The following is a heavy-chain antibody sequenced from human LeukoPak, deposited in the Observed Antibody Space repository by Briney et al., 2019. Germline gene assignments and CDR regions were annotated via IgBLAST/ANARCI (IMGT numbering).Heavy chain of an antibody. V-gene: IGHV3-23*01. D-gene: IGHD3-10*01. Sequence: GGSLRLSCATSGFTFSSYAMSWVRQAPGKGLEWVSAISGSGGSTSYADSVKGRFTISRANSKNTLYLQMNCLRAENTAIYYCATACSSRRRVLPPLYFQHWGQGTLVTVSS. CDR2: ISGSGGST. CDR3: ATACSSRRRVLPPLYFQH. CDR1: GFTFSSYA. J-gene: IGHJ1*01.